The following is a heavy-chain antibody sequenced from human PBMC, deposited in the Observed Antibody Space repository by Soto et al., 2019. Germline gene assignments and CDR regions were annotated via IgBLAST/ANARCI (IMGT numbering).Heavy chain of an antibody. CDR3: ARGGLWYSSPAHFQH. Sequence: GGSLRLSCAASGFTFSSYGMHWVRQAPGKGLEWAAVIWYDGSNKYYADSVKGRFTISRDNSKNTLYLQMNSLRAEDTAVYYCARGGLWYSSPAHFQHWGQGTLVTVSS. CDR2: IWYDGSNK. D-gene: IGHD6-13*01. CDR1: GFTFSSYG. V-gene: IGHV3-33*08. J-gene: IGHJ1*01.